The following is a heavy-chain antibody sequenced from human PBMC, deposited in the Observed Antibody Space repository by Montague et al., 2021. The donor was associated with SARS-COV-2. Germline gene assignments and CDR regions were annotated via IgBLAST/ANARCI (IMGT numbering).Heavy chain of an antibody. CDR2: IGHTGSF. J-gene: IGHJ6*02. Sequence: SETLSLTCAVYGGSLSGHSWSWVCQAPEKGLEWIGDIGHTGSFKYNPSLKSRVTISVDTYKNKYSLKLSPATAADTAVYYCARVTCRLLFVPRYYGMDVWGQGTTVTVSS. D-gene: IGHD2-2*01. CDR3: ARVTCRLLFVPRYYGMDV. CDR1: GGSLSGHS. V-gene: IGHV4-34*01.